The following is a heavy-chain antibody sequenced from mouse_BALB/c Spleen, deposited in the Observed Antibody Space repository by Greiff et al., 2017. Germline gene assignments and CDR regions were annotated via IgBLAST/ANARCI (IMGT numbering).Heavy chain of an antibody. Sequence: VQLQQSGPELVKPGASVKVSCKASGYSFTDYNMYWVKQSHGKSLEWIGYIDPYNGGTSYNQKFKGKATLTVDKSSSTAFMHLNSLTSEDSAVYYCARILPYYYGSSYYYAMDYWGQGTSVTVSS. CDR2: IDPYNGGT. D-gene: IGHD1-1*01. J-gene: IGHJ4*01. CDR1: GYSFTDYN. V-gene: IGHV1S135*01. CDR3: ARILPYYYGSSYYYAMDY.